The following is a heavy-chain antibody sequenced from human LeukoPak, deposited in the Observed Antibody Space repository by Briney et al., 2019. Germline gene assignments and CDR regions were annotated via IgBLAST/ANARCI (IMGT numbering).Heavy chain of an antibody. J-gene: IGHJ5*02. CDR3: ARGATENWFDP. CDR2: ISAYNGNT. D-gene: IGHD5-12*01. CDR1: GYKFTSYG. Sequence: GASVKVSFKASGYKFTSYGISWVRQAPGQGLDWMGWISAYNGNTNYAHNLQGRVTMTTDTSTSTAYMELRSLRSDDTAVYYCARGATENWFDPWGQGTLVTVSS. V-gene: IGHV1-18*01.